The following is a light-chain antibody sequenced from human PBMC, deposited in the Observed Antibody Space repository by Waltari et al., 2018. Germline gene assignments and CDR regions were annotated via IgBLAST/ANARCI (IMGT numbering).Light chain of an antibody. CDR2: DAS. Sequence: DIQMTQSPSSLSASIGDRVTITCQASQDILNYLNWYQQTPGKAPKLLIYDASNLATGVPSRFSGGGSGTDFSLTITSLHPEDIATYFCQQYENLPYTFGQGTKLEIK. CDR1: QDILNY. CDR3: QQYENLPYT. J-gene: IGKJ2*01. V-gene: IGKV1-33*01.